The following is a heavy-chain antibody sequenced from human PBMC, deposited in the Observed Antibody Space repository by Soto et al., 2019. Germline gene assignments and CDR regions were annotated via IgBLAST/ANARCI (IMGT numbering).Heavy chain of an antibody. D-gene: IGHD6-19*01. CDR1: GGSISSYY. V-gene: IGHV4-59*01. CDR3: ASTAHSSGWYSGGFDY. CDR2: IYYSGST. Sequence: SETLSLTCTVSGGSISSYYWSWIQQPPGKGLEWIGYIYYSGSTNYNPSLKSRVTISVDTSKNQFSLKLSSVTAADTAVYYCASTAHSSGWYSGGFDYWGQGTLVTVSS. J-gene: IGHJ4*02.